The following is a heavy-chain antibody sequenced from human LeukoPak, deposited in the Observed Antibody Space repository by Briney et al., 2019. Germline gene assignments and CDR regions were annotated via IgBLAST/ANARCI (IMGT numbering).Heavy chain of an antibody. D-gene: IGHD3-10*01. CDR3: ARGRYYYGSGMGFDY. V-gene: IGHV4-38-2*02. Sequence: SETLSLTCTVSGYSISSGYYWGWIRQPPGKGLEWIGSIYHSGSTYYNPSLKSRVTISVDTSKNQFSLKLSSVTAADTAVYYCARGRYYYGSGMGFDYWGQGTLVTVSS. CDR1: GYSISSGYY. CDR2: IYHSGST. J-gene: IGHJ4*02.